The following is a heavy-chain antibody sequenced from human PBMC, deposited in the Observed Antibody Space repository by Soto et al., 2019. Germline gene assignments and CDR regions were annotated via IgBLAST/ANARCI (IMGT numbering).Heavy chain of an antibody. J-gene: IGHJ6*02. V-gene: IGHV1-69*01. CDR3: AMGGYCSSTSCAPRYYYGMDV. CDR2: IIPIFGTA. Sequence: QVQLVQSGAEVKKPGSSVKVSCKASGGTFSSYAISWVRQAPGQGLEWMGGIIPIFGTANYAQKFQGRVTITADESTSTAYMELSSLRSEDTALYYCAMGGYCSSTSCAPRYYYGMDVWGQGTTVTVSS. D-gene: IGHD2-2*01. CDR1: GGTFSSYA.